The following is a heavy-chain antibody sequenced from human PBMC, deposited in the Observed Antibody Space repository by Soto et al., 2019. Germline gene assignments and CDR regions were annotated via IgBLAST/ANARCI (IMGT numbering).Heavy chain of an antibody. Sequence: QGQLVLSGGEVKKPGASVKVSCKASGYTFSRYGISWVRQAPGQGLEWMGWISGYNGDTNYAQKFQGRVTMTIDTSTTTAYMELRGLTSDDTAIYYCAKNGQPPYYYYGLDVWGQGTTVTVSS. J-gene: IGHJ6*02. CDR1: GYTFSRYG. CDR2: ISGYNGDT. D-gene: IGHD2-8*01. V-gene: IGHV1-18*01. CDR3: AKNGQPPYYYYGLDV.